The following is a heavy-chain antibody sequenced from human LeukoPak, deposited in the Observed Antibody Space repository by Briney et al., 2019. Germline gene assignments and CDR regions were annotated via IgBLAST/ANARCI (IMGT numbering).Heavy chain of an antibody. D-gene: IGHD5-12*01. CDR1: GYTFTSYG. CDR3: AKGGGSKLKDAFDI. Sequence: GASVKVSCKASGYTFTSYGISWVRQAPGQGLEWMGWISAYNGNTNYAQKLQGRVTMTTDTSTSTAYMELRSLRSEDTAVYYCAKGGGSKLKDAFDIWGQGTVVAVSA. J-gene: IGHJ3*02. CDR2: ISAYNGNT. V-gene: IGHV1-18*01.